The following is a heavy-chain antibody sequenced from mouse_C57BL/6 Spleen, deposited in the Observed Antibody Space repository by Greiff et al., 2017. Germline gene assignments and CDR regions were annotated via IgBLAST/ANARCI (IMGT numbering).Heavy chain of an antibody. D-gene: IGHD1-2*01. CDR1: GFNIKNTC. J-gene: IGHJ2*01. CDR3: DIFYGCSAY. V-gene: IGHV14-3*01. Sequence: VQLQQPVAELVRPGASVKLSCTASGFNIKNTCMHWVKQRPEQGLEWIGRINPANGNTKYAPKFKGKATITADKSSNTAYLQLSSLTSVDTALYDCDIFYGCSAYWGQGTPLTVSA. CDR2: INPANGNT.